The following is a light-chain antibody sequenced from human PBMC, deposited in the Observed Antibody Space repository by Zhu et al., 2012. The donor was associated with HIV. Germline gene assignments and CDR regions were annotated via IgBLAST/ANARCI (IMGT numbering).Light chain of an antibody. V-gene: IGKV3-20*01. CDR3: QQYGSSPWT. J-gene: IGKJ1*01. Sequence: EIVLTQFPRTLSLSPGKRATLSCRATQSVNRNFLAWYQQRAGQAPRLLIYGASTRATGTPDRFSGSVSGTDFTLTISRLEPEDFAVYYCQQYGSSPWTFGPRDQG. CDR2: GAS. CDR1: QSVNRNF.